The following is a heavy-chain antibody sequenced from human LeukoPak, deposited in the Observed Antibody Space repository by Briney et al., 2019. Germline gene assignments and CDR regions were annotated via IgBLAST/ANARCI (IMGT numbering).Heavy chain of an antibody. CDR2: ITYDGSNK. CDR1: GFTFSTYG. CDR3: AKDRYGDHLRVFDY. Sequence: PGMSLRLSCAASGFTFSTYGMHWVRQAPGKGLEWVAVITYDGSNKYYSDSVKGRFTISRDNSKNTLYLQMSSLRAEDTAVYYCAKDRYGDHLRVFDYWGQGTLVTVSS. D-gene: IGHD4-17*01. V-gene: IGHV3-30*18. J-gene: IGHJ4*02.